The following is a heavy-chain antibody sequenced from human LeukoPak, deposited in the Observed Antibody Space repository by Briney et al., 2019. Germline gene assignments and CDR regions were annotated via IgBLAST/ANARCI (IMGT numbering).Heavy chain of an antibody. V-gene: IGHV3-23*01. CDR3: AKECDYSPGHKFDL. CDR2: LFVGGAST. D-gene: IGHD4-11*01. CDR1: GFTFSSYS. J-gene: IGHJ4*02. Sequence: PGGSLRLSCAASGFTFSSYSMNWVRQAPGKGLEWVSVLFVGGASTLYADSVKGRFTISGDTSKNTLYLQMNGLRAEDTAVYFCAKECDYSPGHKFDLWGQGTLVTVSS.